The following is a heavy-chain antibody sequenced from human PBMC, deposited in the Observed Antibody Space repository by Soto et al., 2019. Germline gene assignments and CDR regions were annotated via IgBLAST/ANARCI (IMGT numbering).Heavy chain of an antibody. CDR2: INAGNGNT. J-gene: IGHJ4*02. CDR1: GYTFTSYA. D-gene: IGHD2-21*02. CDR3: SWSIVVVTALYY. Sequence: ASVKVSCKASGYTFTSYAVHWVRQAPGQRLEWMGWINAGNGNTKYSQKFQGRVTITRDTSASTAYMELSSLRSEDTAVYDCSWSIVVVTALYYWGQGALVPVSS. V-gene: IGHV1-3*01.